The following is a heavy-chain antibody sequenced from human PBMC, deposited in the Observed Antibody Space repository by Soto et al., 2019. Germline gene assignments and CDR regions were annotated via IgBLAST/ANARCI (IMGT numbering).Heavy chain of an antibody. CDR2: IIPIFGTA. D-gene: IGHD3-3*01. V-gene: IGHV1-69*12. CDR1: GGTFSSYA. Sequence: QVQLVQSGAEVKKPGSSVKVSCQASGGTFSSYAISWVRQAPGQGLEWMGGIIPIFGTANYAQKFQGRVTITADESTSTAYMELSSLRSEDTAVYYCARAKAGGGYYSKLAYWGQGTLVTVSS. CDR3: ARAKAGGGYYSKLAY. J-gene: IGHJ4*02.